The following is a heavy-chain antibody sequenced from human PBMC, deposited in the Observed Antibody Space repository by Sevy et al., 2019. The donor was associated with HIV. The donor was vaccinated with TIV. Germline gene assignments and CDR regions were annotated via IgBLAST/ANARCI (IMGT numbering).Heavy chain of an antibody. CDR1: GYTFTSYD. V-gene: IGHV1-8*01. CDR3: ARYYYDSSGYYDYNRMDV. J-gene: IGHJ6*02. Sequence: ASVKVSCKASGYTFTSYDINWVRQATGQGLEWMGWMNSNSGNTGYAQKFQGRVTMTRNTSISTAYMELSSLRSEDTAVYYCARYYYDSSGYYDYNRMDVWGQGTTVTVSS. D-gene: IGHD3-22*01. CDR2: MNSNSGNT.